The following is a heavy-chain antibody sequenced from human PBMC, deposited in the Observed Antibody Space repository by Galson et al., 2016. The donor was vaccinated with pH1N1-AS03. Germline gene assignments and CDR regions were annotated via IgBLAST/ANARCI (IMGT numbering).Heavy chain of an antibody. CDR2: VYYSGTP. CDR1: GGSMSGYY. D-gene: IGHD6-19*01. J-gene: IGHJ4*02. V-gene: IGHV4-59*01. Sequence: ETLSLTCNVSGGSMSGYYWSWIRQSPERGLEWIGCVYYSGTPTYNPSLKSQVTISVDTSKNQFSRKLSSVTAEDTAIYFRARTGSNGWYYFDSWGQGALVTVSS. CDR3: ARTGSNGWYYFDS.